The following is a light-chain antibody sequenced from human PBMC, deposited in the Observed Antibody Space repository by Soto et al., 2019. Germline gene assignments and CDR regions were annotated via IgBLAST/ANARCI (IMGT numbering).Light chain of an antibody. V-gene: IGLV1-47*01. CDR1: SSNIGSNY. J-gene: IGLJ2*01. CDR3: AAWDDSLSGVV. Sequence: QSVLTQPPLASGTPGQRVTISCSGSSSNIGSNYVYWYQQLPGTVPQLLIYRNSERPSGVPDRFSGSKSGTSASLAISGLRSEDEADYYCAAWDDSLSGVVFGGGTKVTVL. CDR2: RNS.